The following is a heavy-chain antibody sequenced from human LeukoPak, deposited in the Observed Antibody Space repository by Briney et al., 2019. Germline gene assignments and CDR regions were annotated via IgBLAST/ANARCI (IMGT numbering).Heavy chain of an antibody. Sequence: SETLSLTCTVSDGSISSGSYYWSWIRQPAGKGLEWIGRIYTSGSTNYNPSLKSRVTISVDTSKNQFSLKPSSVTAADAAVYYCARAESGLLWFGELLPSDDAFDIWGQGTMVTVSS. CDR3: ARAESGLLWFGELLPSDDAFDI. CDR1: DGSISSGSYY. D-gene: IGHD3-10*01. CDR2: IYTSGST. V-gene: IGHV4-61*02. J-gene: IGHJ3*02.